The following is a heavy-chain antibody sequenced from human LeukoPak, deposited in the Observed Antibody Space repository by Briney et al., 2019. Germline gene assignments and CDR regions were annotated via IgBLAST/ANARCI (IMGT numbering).Heavy chain of an antibody. CDR2: IFPGDSDT. Sequence: GESLKISCKTFGYSFANYWIGWVRQMPGKGLEWMGIIFPGDSDTRYSPSFQGQVTISADKSINTAYLQWSSLKASDTAIYYCARLEMATGTVDYWGQGTLVTVSS. CDR3: ARLEMATGTVDY. CDR1: GYSFANYW. D-gene: IGHD5-24*01. J-gene: IGHJ4*02. V-gene: IGHV5-51*01.